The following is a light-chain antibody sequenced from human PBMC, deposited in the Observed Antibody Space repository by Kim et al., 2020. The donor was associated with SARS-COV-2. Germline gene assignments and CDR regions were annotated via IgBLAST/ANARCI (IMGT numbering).Light chain of an antibody. J-gene: IGLJ3*02. CDR1: SSNIGSNN. CDR3: AAWDDSLDAWV. V-gene: IGLV1-44*01. Sequence: QSVLTRPPSASGTPGQRVTISCSGSSSNIGSNNVNWYQHLPGTAPKLLIYSNNQRPSGVPDRFSGSKSDTSASLAISGLQSEDETDYYCAAWDDSLDAWVFGGGTQLTVL. CDR2: SNN.